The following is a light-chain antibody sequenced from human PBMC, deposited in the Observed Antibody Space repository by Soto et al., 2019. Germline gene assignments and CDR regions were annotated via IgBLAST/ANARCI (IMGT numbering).Light chain of an antibody. V-gene: IGLV2-11*01. J-gene: IGLJ2*01. Sequence: QSALTQPRSVSGSPGQSVTISCTGSSSDVGGYNYVSWYQHHPDKVRKLIIFGVTKRPSGVPDRFSGSKSGNTASLTISGLQAEDEADYFCCSYAGTYTVFFGGGTQLTVL. CDR3: CSYAGTYTVF. CDR2: GVT. CDR1: SSDVGGYNY.